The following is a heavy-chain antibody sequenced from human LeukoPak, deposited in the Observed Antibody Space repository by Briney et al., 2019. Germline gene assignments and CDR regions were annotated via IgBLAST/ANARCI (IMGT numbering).Heavy chain of an antibody. Sequence: PSETLSLTCTVSGGSISSYYWSWIRQPPGKGLEWIGHIFYTGSSNYNPSLKSRVTISLDRSKNQFSLRLTSVTAADTAVYYCARLDPTLYVYAFDIWGQGTMVTVSS. CDR2: IFYTGSS. CDR1: GGSISSYY. J-gene: IGHJ3*02. V-gene: IGHV4-59*01. D-gene: IGHD2-8*01. CDR3: ARLDPTLYVYAFDI.